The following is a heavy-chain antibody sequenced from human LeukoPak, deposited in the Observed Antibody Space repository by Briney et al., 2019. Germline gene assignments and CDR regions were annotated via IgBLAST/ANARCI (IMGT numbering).Heavy chain of an antibody. J-gene: IGHJ4*02. Sequence: WAGGSLRLSCAASGITFDDYGMSWVRQAPGKGLLEWVSGINWDGGRTGYVDSVKGRFTISRDSAKKSVYLQMNSLRAEDTALYYCARVDYGDYAYDPGSSGYFDYWGQGTLVTVSS. V-gene: IGHV3-20*04. CDR2: INWDGGRT. CDR1: GITFDDYG. D-gene: IGHD4-17*01. CDR3: ARVDYGDYAYDPGSSGYFDY.